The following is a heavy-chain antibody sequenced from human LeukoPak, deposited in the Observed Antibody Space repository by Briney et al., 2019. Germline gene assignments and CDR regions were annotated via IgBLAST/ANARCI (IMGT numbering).Heavy chain of an antibody. J-gene: IGHJ6*02. CDR1: GFTFSSYR. Sequence: GGSLRLSCEASGFTFSSYRMNWVRQAPGKGLEWVSYISDSGDSIYYTDSVKGRFTISRDNAKNSLYLQMNSLRDEDTAVYYCARDEDGMDVWGQGTTVTVSS. CDR2: ISDSGDSI. V-gene: IGHV3-48*02. CDR3: ARDEDGMDV.